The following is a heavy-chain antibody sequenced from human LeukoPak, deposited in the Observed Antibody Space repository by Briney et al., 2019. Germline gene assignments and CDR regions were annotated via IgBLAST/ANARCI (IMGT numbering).Heavy chain of an antibody. V-gene: IGHV3-53*05. Sequence: PGGSLRLSCAASGFTVSSKYMTWVRQAPGKGREWVSVIYRGGNTFYADSVKGRFPISRDNSKNTLYLQMNSLRAEDTAVYYCAKSPWNGKFRAYFDYWGQGTLVTVSS. CDR2: IYRGGNT. CDR3: AKSPWNGKFRAYFDY. J-gene: IGHJ4*02. D-gene: IGHD1-1*01. CDR1: GFTVSSKY.